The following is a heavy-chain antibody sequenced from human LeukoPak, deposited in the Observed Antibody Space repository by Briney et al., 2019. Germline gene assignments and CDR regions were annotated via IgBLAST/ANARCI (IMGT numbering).Heavy chain of an antibody. Sequence: GGSLRLSCAASGFPFSSFGMSWVRQAPGKGLEWVSTISGSGDTTYYADSVRGRYTISRDNSKNTLYLQMNSLRAEDTAVYYCAIRDPNSDPFEYWGEGTLVTVSS. CDR2: ISGSGDTT. V-gene: IGHV3-23*01. CDR3: AIRDPNSDPFEY. CDR1: GFPFSSFG. J-gene: IGHJ4*02. D-gene: IGHD1-26*01.